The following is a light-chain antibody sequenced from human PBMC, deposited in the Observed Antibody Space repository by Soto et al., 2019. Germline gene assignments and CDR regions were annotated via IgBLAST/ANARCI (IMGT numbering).Light chain of an antibody. CDR3: QQYANSPFT. CDR1: QSVSSNY. V-gene: IGKV3-20*01. Sequence: EIVLTQSPGTLPLSPGERATLSCRASQSVSSNYLAWYQQKPGQAPRLLIYGASSRATGIPDRFSGSGSGTDFPLTISRLEPEDFAVYYCQQYANSPFTFGEGTKVEIK. J-gene: IGKJ2*01. CDR2: GAS.